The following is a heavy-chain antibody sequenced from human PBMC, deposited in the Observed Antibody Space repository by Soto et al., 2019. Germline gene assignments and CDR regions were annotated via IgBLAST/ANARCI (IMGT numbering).Heavy chain of an antibody. J-gene: IGHJ5*01. V-gene: IGHV3-21*01. CDR1: GFTFSSYT. Sequence: PGGSLRLSCAASGFTFSSYTMNWVRQAPGKGLEWVSSISSGSSYIYYAGSAKGRFSISRDNAKNSLFLQMNSLRAEDTAVYYCARDILSGGAYPDSWGQGTKVTVSS. D-gene: IGHD3-10*01. CDR2: ISSGSSYI. CDR3: ARDILSGGAYPDS.